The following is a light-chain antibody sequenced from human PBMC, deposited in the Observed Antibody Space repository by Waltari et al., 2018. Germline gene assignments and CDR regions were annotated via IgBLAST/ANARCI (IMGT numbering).Light chain of an antibody. CDR1: SSDVGSYTL. Sequence: QSALTQPASVSGSPGQSITISCTGTSSDVGSYTLVSWYQQHPGKAPKLIIYAVSKRPSGSSPRFSGSKSGNTASLTISGLQAEDEAYYYCCSYAGSTTRWVFGGGTKLTVL. CDR3: CSYAGSTTRWV. CDR2: AVS. J-gene: IGLJ3*02. V-gene: IGLV2-23*02.